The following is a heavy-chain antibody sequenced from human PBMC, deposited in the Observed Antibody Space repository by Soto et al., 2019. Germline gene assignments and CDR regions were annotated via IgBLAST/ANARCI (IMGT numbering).Heavy chain of an antibody. CDR2: ISAYNGNT. D-gene: IGHD2-2*01. J-gene: IGHJ3*02. V-gene: IGHV1-18*01. Sequence: GASVKVSCKASGYTFTSYGISWVRQAPGQGLEWMGWISAYNGNTNYAQKLQGRVTMTTDTSTSTAYMELRSLRSDDTAVYYCARDITGYCSSTSCPNAFDIWGQGTMVTVSS. CDR1: GYTFTSYG. CDR3: ARDITGYCSSTSCPNAFDI.